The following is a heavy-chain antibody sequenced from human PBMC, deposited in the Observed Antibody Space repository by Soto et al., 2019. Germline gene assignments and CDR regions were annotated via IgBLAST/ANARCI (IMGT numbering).Heavy chain of an antibody. CDR3: ARVPSSYDSSGYYSFGWYFDF. CDR1: GGTFSSYA. D-gene: IGHD3-22*01. Sequence: QVQLVQSGAEVKKPGSSVKVSCKAYGGTFSSYAISWVRQAPGQGLEWMEGIIPILGTANYAQKFQGRVTITADESTSTAYMELSSLRSEDTAVYYCARVPSSYDSSGYYSFGWYFDFWGRRTVVTVSS. CDR2: IIPILGTA. J-gene: IGHJ2*01. V-gene: IGHV1-69*12.